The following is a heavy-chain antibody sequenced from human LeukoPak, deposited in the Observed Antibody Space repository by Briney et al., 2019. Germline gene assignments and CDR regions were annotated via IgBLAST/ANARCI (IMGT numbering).Heavy chain of an antibody. Sequence: PGGSLRLSCAASGFTLSSFSMNWVRQAPGKGLEWVSSISPSGSLISYADSVKGRFTISRDNTNNSVYLQMSSLRVENTGVYYCASTPLKIQPAAWGQGTLVAVSS. J-gene: IGHJ4*02. V-gene: IGHV3-21*01. CDR2: ISPSGSLI. D-gene: IGHD5-18*01. CDR1: GFTLSSFS. CDR3: ASTPLKIQPAA.